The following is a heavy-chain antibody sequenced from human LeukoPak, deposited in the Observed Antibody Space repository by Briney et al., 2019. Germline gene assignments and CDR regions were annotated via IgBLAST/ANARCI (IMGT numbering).Heavy chain of an antibody. CDR1: EFSVGSNY. Sequence: GGSLRLSCAASEFSVGSNYMTWVRQAPGKGLEWVSLIYSGGSTYYADSVKGRFTISRDNSKNTLYLQMNSLRAEDTAVYYCARDYVSGSFGPWGRGTLVTVSS. CDR3: ARDYVSGSFGP. J-gene: IGHJ5*02. CDR2: IYSGGST. D-gene: IGHD3-10*01. V-gene: IGHV3-66*01.